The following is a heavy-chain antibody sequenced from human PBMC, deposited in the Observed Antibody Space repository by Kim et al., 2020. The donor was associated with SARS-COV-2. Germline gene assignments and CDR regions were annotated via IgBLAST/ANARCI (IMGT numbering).Heavy chain of an antibody. D-gene: IGHD1-1*01. Sequence: SETLSLTCTVSGGSISSYYWSWIRQPPGKGLEWIGYIYYSGSTNYNPSLKSRVTISVDTSKNQFSLKLSSVTAADTAVYYCARVRSPQNWNDYSQAFDYWGQGTLVTVSS. CDR3: ARVRSPQNWNDYSQAFDY. J-gene: IGHJ4*02. CDR2: IYYSGST. CDR1: GGSISSYY. V-gene: IGHV4-59*01.